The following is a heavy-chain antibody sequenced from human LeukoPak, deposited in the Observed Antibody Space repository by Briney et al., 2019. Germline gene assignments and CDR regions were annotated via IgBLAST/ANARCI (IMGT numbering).Heavy chain of an antibody. CDR1: GYTFTGYY. CDR3: ARIADSSGYYSLFDY. Sequence: GASVKVSCKASGYTFTGYYMHWVRQAPGQGLEWMGWINPNSGGTNYAQKFQGRVTMTRDTSISTAYMELSRLRSDDTAVYYCARIADSSGYYSLFDYWGQGTLVTVSS. CDR2: INPNSGGT. D-gene: IGHD3-22*01. J-gene: IGHJ4*02. V-gene: IGHV1-2*02.